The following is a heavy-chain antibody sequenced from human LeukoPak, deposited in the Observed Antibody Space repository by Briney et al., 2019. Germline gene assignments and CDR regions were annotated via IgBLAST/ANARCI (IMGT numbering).Heavy chain of an antibody. CDR2: IGGSGGST. J-gene: IGHJ4*02. V-gene: IGHV3-23*01. CDR1: GFTFSSFA. CDR3: AKNSRSSGYYLDY. D-gene: IGHD3-22*01. Sequence: GGSLRLSCAASGFTFSSFAMSWVRQAPGKGLEWVSTIGGSGGSTSYADSVKGRFTISRDNSKNTLYLQMNSLRAEDTALYYCAKNSRSSGYYLDYWGQGTLVTVSS.